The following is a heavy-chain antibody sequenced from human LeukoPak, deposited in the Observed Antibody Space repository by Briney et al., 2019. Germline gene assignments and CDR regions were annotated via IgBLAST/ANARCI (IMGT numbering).Heavy chain of an antibody. V-gene: IGHV4-34*01. CDR3: ARVYWSHPAKYYSDY. D-gene: IGHD2-8*02. CDR1: GRSFSGYY. CDR2: INHSGST. Sequence: PSETLSLTCAVYGRSFSGYYWSWIRQTPGKGLEWIGEINHSGSTTYNPSLKSRVTISVDTSKNQFSLKLSSVTAADTALYYCARVYWSHPAKYYSDYWGQGTLVTVSS. J-gene: IGHJ4*02.